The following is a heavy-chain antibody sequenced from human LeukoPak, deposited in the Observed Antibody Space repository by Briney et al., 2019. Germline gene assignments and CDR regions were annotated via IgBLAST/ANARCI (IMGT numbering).Heavy chain of an antibody. V-gene: IGHV3-21*01. Sequence: GGSLRLSCAASEFTFSSYTMNWVRQAPGKGLEWISSISGNSNYIYYADSVKGRFTISRDNAKNSLSLQMNSLRAEDTAVYYCARDFYSDSRGYVDYYGMDVWGQGTTVTVSS. CDR3: ARDFYSDSRGYVDYYGMDV. CDR2: ISGNSNYI. D-gene: IGHD3-22*01. CDR1: EFTFSSYT. J-gene: IGHJ6*02.